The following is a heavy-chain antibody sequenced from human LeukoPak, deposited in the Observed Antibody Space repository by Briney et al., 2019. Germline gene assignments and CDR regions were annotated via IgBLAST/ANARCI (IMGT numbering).Heavy chain of an antibody. J-gene: IGHJ1*01. CDR2: ISAYNGNT. CDR3: ARAEIYYASSGYYLMSVHFQH. Sequence: ASVKVSCKASGYTFTSYGISWVRQAPGQGLEWMGWISAYNGNTNYAQKLQGRVTMTTDTSTSTAYMELRSLRSDDTAVYYCARAEIYYASSGYYLMSVHFQHWGQGTLVTVSS. D-gene: IGHD3-22*01. V-gene: IGHV1-18*01. CDR1: GYTFTSYG.